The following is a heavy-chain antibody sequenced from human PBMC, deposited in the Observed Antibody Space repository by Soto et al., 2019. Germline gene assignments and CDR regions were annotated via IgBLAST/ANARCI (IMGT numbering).Heavy chain of an antibody. CDR3: VERGYKSRNAFDV. CDR2: IYPCASET. J-gene: IGHJ3*01. Sequence: ESLKISCKTSVYSFTNYWIAWVRHLPVKGLEWRAIIYPCASETIYDPYFQGQVTISADKSTRTHYLQWGNLKASDTAIYYCVERGYKSRNAFDVWGPGTLVTGSS. V-gene: IGHV5-51*01. CDR1: VYSFTNYW. D-gene: IGHD5-12*01.